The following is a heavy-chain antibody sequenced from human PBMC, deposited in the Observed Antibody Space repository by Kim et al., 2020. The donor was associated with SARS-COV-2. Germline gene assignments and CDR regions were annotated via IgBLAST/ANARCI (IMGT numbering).Heavy chain of an antibody. CDR3: ARVGRPTVNAFDI. CDR1: GGTFSSYT. D-gene: IGHD4-4*01. CDR2: IIPILGIA. J-gene: IGHJ3*02. Sequence: SVKVSCKASGGTFSSYTISWVRQAPGQGLEWMGRIIPILGIANYAQKFQGRVTITADKSTSTAYMELSSLRSEDTAMYYCARVGRPTVNAFDIWGQGTMVTVSS. V-gene: IGHV1-69*02.